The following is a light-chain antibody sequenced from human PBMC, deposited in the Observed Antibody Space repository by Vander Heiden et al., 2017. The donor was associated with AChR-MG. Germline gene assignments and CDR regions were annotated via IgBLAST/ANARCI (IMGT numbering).Light chain of an antibody. CDR1: QSVLCSANNRNY. Sequence: DIVMTQLPDPLAVSLGERATIDCKSSQSVLCSANNRNYLAWYQQRPRQPPKLLIGWASTREAGVPDRCSGSGSGTDFTLTITSLRAEDVAVYYCQQYYTSPNTFGQGTKLEIK. CDR3: QQYYTSPNT. CDR2: WAS. V-gene: IGKV4-1*01. J-gene: IGKJ2*01.